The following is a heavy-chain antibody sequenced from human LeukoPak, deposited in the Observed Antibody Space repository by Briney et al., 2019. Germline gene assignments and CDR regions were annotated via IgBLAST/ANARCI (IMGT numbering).Heavy chain of an antibody. CDR3: ARRSSGSYSGPRRRDNYDYMDV. J-gene: IGHJ6*03. CDR2: FYYSAST. V-gene: IGHV4-39*01. D-gene: IGHD1-26*01. Sequence: SETLSLTCTVSICSINTNSYYWGWIRQPPGKGLEGFVNFYYSASTSYTPSLKSPVTISVDRSKNQFSLKLTSVTATDTAVYYCARRSSGSYSGPRRRDNYDYMDVWGKGTTVTVSS. CDR1: ICSINTNSYY.